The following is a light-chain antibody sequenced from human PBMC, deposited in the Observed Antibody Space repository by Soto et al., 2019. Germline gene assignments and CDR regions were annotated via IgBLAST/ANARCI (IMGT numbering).Light chain of an antibody. V-gene: IGKV1-5*03. CDR3: QQYKSFPWT. J-gene: IGKJ1*01. CDR1: QSIDNW. Sequence: DIKMTQSPSTLSASVGDRVTITCRASQSIDNWLAWYQQKPGRVPKLLIYMASTLESGGPSRFSGSGSGAEFTLTISSLQPDDFATYFCQQYKSFPWTFGQGARVEI. CDR2: MAS.